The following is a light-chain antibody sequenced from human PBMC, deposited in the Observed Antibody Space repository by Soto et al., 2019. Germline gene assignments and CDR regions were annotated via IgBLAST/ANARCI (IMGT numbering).Light chain of an antibody. CDR2: EVT. CDR1: NRDVGGYNY. Sequence: QSVLAQPASVSGSLGQSITISCAGTNRDVGGYNYVSWYQQYPGKAPKLIIYEVTYRPSGVSNRFSGSKSGNTASLTISGLQAEDEADYYCSSYSSSSALDVIFGGGTKLTVL. J-gene: IGLJ2*01. CDR3: SSYSSSSALDVI. V-gene: IGLV2-14*01.